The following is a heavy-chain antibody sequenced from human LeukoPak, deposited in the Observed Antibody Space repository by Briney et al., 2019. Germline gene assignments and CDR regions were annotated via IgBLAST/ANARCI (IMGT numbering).Heavy chain of an antibody. J-gene: IGHJ6*03. Sequence: ASVKVSCKASGYTFTGYYMHWVRQAPGQGLEWMGWINPNSGGTNYAQKFQGRVTMTRDTSISTAYMELSRLRSDDTAVYYCARGKDYRGYYYYMDVWGKGTTVTVSS. CDR2: INPNSGGT. V-gene: IGHV1-2*02. D-gene: IGHD4-11*01. CDR1: GYTFTGYY. CDR3: ARGKDYRGYYYYMDV.